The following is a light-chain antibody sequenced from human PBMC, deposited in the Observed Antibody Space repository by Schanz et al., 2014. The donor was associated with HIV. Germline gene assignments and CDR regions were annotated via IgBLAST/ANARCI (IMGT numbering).Light chain of an antibody. V-gene: IGKV1-39*01. CDR3: QQSYSTPWVT. CDR1: QIISTF. J-gene: IGKJ5*01. CDR2: AAS. Sequence: DIQLTQSPSSLSASVGDRVTITCRASQIISTFLNWYQQKPGKAPKLLIYAASSLQSGVPSRFSGSGSGTDFTLTISSLQPEDFATYYCQQSYSTPWVTFGQGTRLEIK.